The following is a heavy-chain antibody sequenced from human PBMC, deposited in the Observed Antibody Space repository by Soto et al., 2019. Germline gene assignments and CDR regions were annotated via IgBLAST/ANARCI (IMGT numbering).Heavy chain of an antibody. V-gene: IGHV3-11*01. CDR1: GVDFRGSY. CDR2: ISDTGRTI. CDR3: AGFKEGKIVGLRWLDP. J-gene: IGHJ5*02. Sequence: GGSLRLSCVGSGVDFRGSYMNWVRQAPGKGLEWISYISDTGRTIHYADSVKGRFVISRDNSRDSLYLQMNDLRADDTAIYYCAGFKEGKIVGLRWLDPWGQGTRVTVSS. D-gene: IGHD3-16*02.